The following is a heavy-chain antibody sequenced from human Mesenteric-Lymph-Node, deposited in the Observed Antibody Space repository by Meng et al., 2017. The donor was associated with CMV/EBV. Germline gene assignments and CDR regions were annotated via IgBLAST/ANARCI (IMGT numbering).Heavy chain of an antibody. CDR1: GYTFIGYY. J-gene: IGHJ6*02. CDR3: ASRRVGTYYYDSSGYYYYYYGMDV. Sequence: ASVKVSCKTSGYTFIGYYIHWVRQAPGQGLEWMGWINPDSDGTMYAQKFQGRVTMTRDTSISTAYMELSSLRSDDTAVYYCASRRVGTYYYDSSGYYYYYYGMDVWGQGTTVTVSS. V-gene: IGHV1-2*02. D-gene: IGHD3-22*01. CDR2: INPDSDGT.